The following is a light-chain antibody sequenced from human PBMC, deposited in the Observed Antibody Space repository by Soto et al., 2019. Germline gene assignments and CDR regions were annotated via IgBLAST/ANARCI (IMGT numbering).Light chain of an antibody. CDR2: AAS. CDR3: QKYNSSPRT. CDR1: QGISNY. V-gene: IGKV1-27*01. J-gene: IGKJ1*01. Sequence: DIQMTQSPSSLSASIGDRVTITCRASQGISNYLAWYQQRPGKVPKLLIYAASTLQSGVPSRFSGSGSGTDFTLTISSLQPEDVATYCCQKYNSSPRTFGQGTKVEIK.